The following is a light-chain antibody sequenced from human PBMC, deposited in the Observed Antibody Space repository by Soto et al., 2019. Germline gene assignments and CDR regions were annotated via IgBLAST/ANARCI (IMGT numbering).Light chain of an antibody. J-gene: IGKJ1*01. Sequence: EVVMTQSPATLSVSPGERATLSCRASLTVGTNLAWYQQKPSQPPRLLIYGASTRATGIPARFSGSGSGTDFTLTISSLQSEDFAVYYCQHHNNWPPGTFGQGTKVEIK. CDR3: QHHNNWPPGT. V-gene: IGKV3-15*01. CDR1: LTVGTN. CDR2: GAS.